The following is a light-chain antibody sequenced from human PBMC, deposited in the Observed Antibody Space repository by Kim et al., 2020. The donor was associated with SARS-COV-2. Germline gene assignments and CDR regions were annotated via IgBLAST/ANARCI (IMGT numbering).Light chain of an antibody. CDR1: QGIWKY. Sequence: DIQMTQSPSSLSASVGERVTITCRASQGIWKYLAWYQQRPGKVPKLLIHAASTLQSGVPSRFSGSGSGTHFTLTISSLQPEDVATYYCQKYANAPYTFSQGTKLEI. CDR2: AAS. CDR3: QKYANAPYT. V-gene: IGKV1-27*01. J-gene: IGKJ2*01.